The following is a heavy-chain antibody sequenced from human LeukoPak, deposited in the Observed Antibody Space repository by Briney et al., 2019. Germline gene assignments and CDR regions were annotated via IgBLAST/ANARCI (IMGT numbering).Heavy chain of an antibody. Sequence: GGSLRLPCAASGFTFSSYSMNWVRQAPGKGLEWVSYISGSSSTIYYADSVKGRFTISRDSAKNSPYLQMNSLRAEDTAVYYCAREAGYSYALGYWGQGTLVTVSS. CDR2: ISGSSSTI. CDR3: AREAGYSYALGY. CDR1: GFTFSSYS. J-gene: IGHJ4*02. V-gene: IGHV3-48*01. D-gene: IGHD5-18*01.